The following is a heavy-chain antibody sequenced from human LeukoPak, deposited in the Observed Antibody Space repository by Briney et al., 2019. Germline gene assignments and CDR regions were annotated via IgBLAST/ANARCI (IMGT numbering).Heavy chain of an antibody. CDR2: INHSGST. J-gene: IGHJ5*02. CDR3: ARVDGSCSGGSCPSGNWFDP. CDR1: GGSFSGCY. D-gene: IGHD2-15*01. Sequence: SETLSLTCAVYGGSFSGCYWSWIRQPPGKGLEWIGEINHSGSTNYNPSLKSRVTISVDTSKNQFSLKLTSVTAADTAVYYCARVDGSCSGGSCPSGNWFDPWGQGTLVTVSS. V-gene: IGHV4-34*01.